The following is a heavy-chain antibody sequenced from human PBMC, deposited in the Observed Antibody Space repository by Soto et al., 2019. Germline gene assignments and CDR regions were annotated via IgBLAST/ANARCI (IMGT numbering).Heavy chain of an antibody. CDR3: AKDMRGGSSSSRYYYGVDV. J-gene: IGHJ6*02. CDR2: ISWDSGTI. D-gene: IGHD6-13*01. V-gene: IGHV3-9*01. Sequence: EVQLVESGGGLVQPGRSLRLSCAASGFTFDDYAMHWVRQAPGKGLEWVSGISWDSGTIVYVDSVKGRFTISRDNDXXXLXXQMNSLRAEDTALYYCAKDMRGGSSSSRYYYGVDVWGQGTTVTVSS. CDR1: GFTFDDYA.